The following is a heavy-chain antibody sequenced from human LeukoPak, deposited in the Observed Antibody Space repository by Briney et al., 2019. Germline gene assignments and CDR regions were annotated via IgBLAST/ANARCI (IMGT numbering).Heavy chain of an antibody. D-gene: IGHD5-12*01. CDR3: AKVKGGYNSFDY. CDR1: GFTFSSYA. Sequence: GGSLRLSCAASGFTFSSYAMSWVRQAPGNGLEWVSAISGSGGSTYYADSVKGRFTISRDNSKNTLYLQMNSLRAEDTAVYYCAKVKGGYNSFDYWGQGTLVTVSS. CDR2: ISGSGGST. V-gene: IGHV3-23*01. J-gene: IGHJ4*02.